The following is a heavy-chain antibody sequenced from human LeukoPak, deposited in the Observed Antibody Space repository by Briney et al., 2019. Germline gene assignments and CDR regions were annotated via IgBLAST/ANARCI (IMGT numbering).Heavy chain of an antibody. CDR1: GYTFTSYY. Sequence: ASVKVSCKASGYTFTSYYMHWVRQAPGQGLEWMGIINPSGGSTSYAQKFQGRVTMTRDTSTSTVYMGLSSLRSDDTAVYYCARQLLSWRGDYYYQYYMDVWGKGTTVTVSS. CDR2: INPSGGST. CDR3: ARQLLSWRGDYYYQYYMDV. D-gene: IGHD2-2*01. V-gene: IGHV1-46*01. J-gene: IGHJ6*03.